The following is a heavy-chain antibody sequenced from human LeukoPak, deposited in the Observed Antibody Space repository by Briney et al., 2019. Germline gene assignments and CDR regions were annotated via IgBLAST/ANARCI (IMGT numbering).Heavy chain of an antibody. CDR1: GFTFKNYA. Sequence: GGSLRLSCVVSGFTFKNYAMSWVRQAPGKGLECVSSIRDSGNGTDYADSVKGRFTVSRDNSKNTLYLPMNTLSAEDTAAYYCAKWAYYDFWSGHYKSHFDSWGQGTLVTVSP. CDR2: IRDSGNGT. V-gene: IGHV3-23*01. CDR3: AKWAYYDFWSGHYKSHFDS. D-gene: IGHD3-3*01. J-gene: IGHJ4*02.